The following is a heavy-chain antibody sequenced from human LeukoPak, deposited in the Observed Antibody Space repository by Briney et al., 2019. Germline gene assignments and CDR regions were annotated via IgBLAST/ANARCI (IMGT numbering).Heavy chain of an antibody. CDR3: ARGPRRGLLWFGELLQ. J-gene: IGHJ4*02. D-gene: IGHD3-10*01. CDR2: IASSSSTI. CDR1: EFTLSDYS. V-gene: IGHV3-48*04. Sequence: PGGSLRLSCVVSEFTLSDYSMIWVRQAPGKGLEWISYIASSSSTIYYADSVKGRFTISRDNAKNSLYLQMNSLRAEDTAVYYCARGPRRGLLWFGELLQWGQGTLVTVSS.